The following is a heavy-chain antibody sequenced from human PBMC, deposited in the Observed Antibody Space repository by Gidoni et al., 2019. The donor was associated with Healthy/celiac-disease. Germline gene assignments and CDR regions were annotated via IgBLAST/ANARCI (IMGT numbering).Heavy chain of an antibody. Sequence: EVQLVESGGGLVQPGRSLRLSCAASGFTFDDYAMHWVRQAPGKGLGWVSGISWNSGSIGYADSVKGRFTISRDNAKNSLYLQMNSLRAEDTALYYCAKDDSYCPYGPESDYYGMDVWGQGTTVTVSS. CDR1: GFTFDDYA. CDR3: AKDDSYCPYGPESDYYGMDV. V-gene: IGHV3-9*01. CDR2: ISWNSGSI. J-gene: IGHJ6*02. D-gene: IGHD3-10*01.